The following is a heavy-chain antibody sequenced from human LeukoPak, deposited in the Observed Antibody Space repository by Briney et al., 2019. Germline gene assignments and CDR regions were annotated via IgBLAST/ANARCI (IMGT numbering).Heavy chain of an antibody. CDR3: ARETEGSSWSSFDY. CDR1: GFTFSSYA. J-gene: IGHJ4*02. V-gene: IGHV4-31*02. Sequence: LRLSCAASGFTFSSYAMSWIRQHPGKGLEWIGYIYYSGSTYYNPSLKSRVTISVDTSKNQFSLKLSSVTAADTAVYYCARETEGSSWSSFDYWGQGTLVTVSS. CDR2: IYYSGST. D-gene: IGHD6-13*01.